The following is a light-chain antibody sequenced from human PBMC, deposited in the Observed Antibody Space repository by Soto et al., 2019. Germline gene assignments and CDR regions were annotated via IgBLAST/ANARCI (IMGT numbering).Light chain of an antibody. Sequence: DIQMTQSPSSLSASVGDRVTITCRASQSISSYLNWYQQKPGKAPKLLIYAASSLQSGVPSRFSGSGSVTDFTLTISSLQPEDFATYYCQQSYNSPWTFGQGTKVEIK. CDR1: QSISSY. V-gene: IGKV1-39*01. CDR3: QQSYNSPWT. J-gene: IGKJ1*01. CDR2: AAS.